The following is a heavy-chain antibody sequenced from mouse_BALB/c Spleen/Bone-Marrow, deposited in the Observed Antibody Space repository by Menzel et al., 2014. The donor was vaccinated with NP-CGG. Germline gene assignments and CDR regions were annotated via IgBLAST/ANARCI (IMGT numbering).Heavy chain of an antibody. CDR3: AREEFYAMDY. J-gene: IGHJ4*01. V-gene: IGHV2-2*02. CDR2: IWSGGST. CDR1: GFSLTSYG. Sequence: VQLQQSGPGLVQPSQSLSITCTVSGFSLTSYGVHWVRQSPGKGLEWLGVIWSGGSTDYNAALISRLSISKDNSKSQVFFKMNSLQANDTAIYYCAREEFYAMDYWGQGTSVTVSS.